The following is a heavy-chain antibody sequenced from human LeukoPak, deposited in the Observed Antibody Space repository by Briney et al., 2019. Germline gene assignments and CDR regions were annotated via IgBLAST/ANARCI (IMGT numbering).Heavy chain of an antibody. J-gene: IGHJ4*02. CDR2: ISYDGSNK. CDR3: AKHRGSSGADARPAEY. Sequence: PGGSLRLSCAASGFTFSSYAMHWVRQAPGKGLEWVAVISYDGSNKYYADSVKGRFTISRDNSRNTVYLEVNSLRAEDTAVYYCAKHRGSSGADARPAEYWGQGTLVTVSS. D-gene: IGHD5-12*01. CDR1: GFTFSSYA. V-gene: IGHV3-30*04.